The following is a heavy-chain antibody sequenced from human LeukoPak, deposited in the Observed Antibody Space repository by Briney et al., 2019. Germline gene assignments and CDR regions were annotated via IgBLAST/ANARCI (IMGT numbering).Heavy chain of an antibody. J-gene: IGHJ5*02. CDR3: ARDGDSSGYNWFDP. V-gene: IGHV3-30-3*01. CDR2: ISYDGSNK. CDR1: GFTFSSYA. Sequence: PGGSLRLSCAASGFTFSSYAMHWVRQAPGKGLEWVAVISYDGSNKYYADSVKGRFTISRDNSKNTLYLQMNSPRAEDTAIYYCARDGDSSGYNWFDPRGQGTLVTVSS. D-gene: IGHD3-22*01.